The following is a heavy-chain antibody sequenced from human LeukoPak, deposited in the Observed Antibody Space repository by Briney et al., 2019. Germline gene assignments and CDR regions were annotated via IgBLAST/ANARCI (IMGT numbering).Heavy chain of an antibody. CDR1: GYTLTELS. V-gene: IGHV1-24*01. J-gene: IGHJ4*02. Sequence: ASVKASCKVSGYTLTELSMHWVRQAPGKGLEWMGGFDPEDGETIYAQKLQGRVTMTEDTSTDTAYMELSSLRSEDTAVYYCATVGSYCSSTSCYKGYYFDYWGQGTLVTVSS. D-gene: IGHD2-2*02. CDR3: ATVGSYCSSTSCYKGYYFDY. CDR2: FDPEDGET.